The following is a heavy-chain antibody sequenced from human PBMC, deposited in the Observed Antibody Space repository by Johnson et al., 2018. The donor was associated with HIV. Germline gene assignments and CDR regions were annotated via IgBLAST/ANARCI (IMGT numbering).Heavy chain of an antibody. CDR2: IGFDGTNK. D-gene: IGHD1-26*01. Sequence: QVQLVESGGGVVQPGRSLRLSCAASGFIFSSYAIHWVRQAPGKGLQWVAVIGFDGTNKYYADSLNGRFTISSDNSKNTLYLQMSSLRPEDTALYFCARDSGAPGNDAFDIWGQGTMVTISS. J-gene: IGHJ3*02. CDR3: ARDSGAPGNDAFDI. V-gene: IGHV3-30*04. CDR1: GFIFSSYA.